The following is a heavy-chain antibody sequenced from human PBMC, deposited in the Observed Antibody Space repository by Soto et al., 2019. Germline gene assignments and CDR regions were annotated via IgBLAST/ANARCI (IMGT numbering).Heavy chain of an antibody. Sequence: EVQLVESGGGLAKPGGSLRLSCATSGCTFSNAWMNWVRQAPGKGLEWVGRIKSKTDGGTTDYAAPVKGRFTISRDDSKKTFYLQMNSLRTEDTALYFCTTGYYYDSSAYPYYWGQGTLVTVSS. D-gene: IGHD3-22*01. CDR3: TTGYYYDSSAYPYY. CDR1: GCTFSNAW. V-gene: IGHV3-15*01. CDR2: IKSKTDGGTT. J-gene: IGHJ4*02.